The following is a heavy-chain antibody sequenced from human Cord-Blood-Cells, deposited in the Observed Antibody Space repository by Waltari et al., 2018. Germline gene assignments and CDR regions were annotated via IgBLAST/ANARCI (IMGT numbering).Heavy chain of an antibody. CDR1: GSSISSSSYY. CDR2: IYYSGST. V-gene: IGHV4-39*01. J-gene: IGHJ4*02. D-gene: IGHD2-2*02. CDR3: ARQGCSSTSCYRPLRP. Sequence: QLQLQESGPGLVKPSETLSLTCTVSGSSISSSSYYWGWIRQPPGKGLEWIGSIYYSGSTYDNPSLKSRVTISVDTSKNQFSLKLSSVTAADTAVYYCARQGCSSTSCYRPLRPWGQGTLVTVSS.